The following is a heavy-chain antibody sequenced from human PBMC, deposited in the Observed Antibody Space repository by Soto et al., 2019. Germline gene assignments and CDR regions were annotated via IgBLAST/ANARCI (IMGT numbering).Heavy chain of an antibody. CDR2: ITHDGYNR. J-gene: IGHJ4*02. D-gene: IGHD6-6*01. CDR3: AKGGSFDI. Sequence: QVQLVESGGSVVQPGGSRRLSCAASGFSFSYYGLHWVRQAPGKGLEWLALITHDGYNRYYADYVKGRFTISRDNSKNSIFLQMNSLKREDTAVYYCAKGGSFDIWGQGTPVTVSS. CDR1: GFSFSYYG. V-gene: IGHV3-30*18.